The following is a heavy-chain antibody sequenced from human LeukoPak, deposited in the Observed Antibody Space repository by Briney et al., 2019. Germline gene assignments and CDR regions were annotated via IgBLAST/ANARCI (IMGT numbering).Heavy chain of an antibody. CDR3: AREISSGSYYSDY. D-gene: IGHD1-26*01. CDR1: GGSISSYY. Sequence: SETQSLTCTVSGGSISSYYWSWIRQPPGKGLEWIGYIYYSGSTNYNPSLKSRVTISVDTSKNQFSLKLSSVTAADTAVYYCAREISSGSYYSDYWGQGTLVTVSS. J-gene: IGHJ4*02. CDR2: IYYSGST. V-gene: IGHV4-59*01.